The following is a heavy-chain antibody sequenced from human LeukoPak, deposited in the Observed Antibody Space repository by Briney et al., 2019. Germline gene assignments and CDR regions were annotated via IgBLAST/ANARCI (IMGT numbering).Heavy chain of an antibody. Sequence: SETLSLTCTVSGYSISTGYYWGWIRQPPGKGLEWIGSIYHSGSTYYNPSLKSRVAISVDTSKNQFSLKLSSVTAADTAVYYCARGPPAVLNHYDSSGIFYFDYWGQGTLVTVSS. V-gene: IGHV4-38-2*02. CDR2: IYHSGST. CDR1: GYSISTGYY. J-gene: IGHJ4*02. D-gene: IGHD3-22*01. CDR3: ARGPPAVLNHYDSSGIFYFDY.